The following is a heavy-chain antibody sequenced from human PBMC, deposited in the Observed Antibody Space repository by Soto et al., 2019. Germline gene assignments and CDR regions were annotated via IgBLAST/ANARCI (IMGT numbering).Heavy chain of an antibody. CDR2: IKSKTDGGTT. J-gene: IGHJ4*02. V-gene: IGHV3-15*07. CDR1: GFTFSNAW. Sequence: EVQLVESGGGLVKPGGSLRLSCAAYGFTFSNAWMNWVRQAPGKGLEWVGRIKSKTDGGTTDYAAPVKGRFTISRDDSKNTLYLQMNSLKTEDTAVYYCTTSKYDYVWGSYIAFDYWVQGTLVTVSS. D-gene: IGHD3-16*01. CDR3: TTSKYDYVWGSYIAFDY.